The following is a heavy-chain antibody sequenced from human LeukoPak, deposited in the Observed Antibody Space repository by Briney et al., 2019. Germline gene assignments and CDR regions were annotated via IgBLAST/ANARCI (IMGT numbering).Heavy chain of an antibody. CDR1: GFPFSTLW. Sequence: GGSLRLSCAVSGFPFSTLWMSWFRQAPGKGLEWVANINQDGSEKYYVDSVRGRFAISRDNAKNSLYLQMNSLRAEDTAVYYCARATTVTTYLDYWGQGTLVTVSS. V-gene: IGHV3-7*01. J-gene: IGHJ4*02. CDR3: ARATTVTTYLDY. D-gene: IGHD4-17*01. CDR2: INQDGSEK.